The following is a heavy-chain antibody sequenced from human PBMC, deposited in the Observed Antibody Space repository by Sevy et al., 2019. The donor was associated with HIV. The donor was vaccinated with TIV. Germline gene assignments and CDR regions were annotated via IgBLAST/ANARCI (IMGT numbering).Heavy chain of an antibody. J-gene: IGHJ4*02. D-gene: IGHD4-17*01. CDR2: IYSGGST. V-gene: IGHV3-53*01. CDR3: ARSMIAGSYGDLYYFDY. CDR1: GFTVSSNY. Sequence: GCLRLSCAASGFTVSSNYMSCVRQAPGKGLEWVSVIYSGGSTYYADSVKGRFTISRDYSKNTQYLQMNSLRADDTALYYCARSMIAGSYGDLYYFDYWGQGTLVIVSS.